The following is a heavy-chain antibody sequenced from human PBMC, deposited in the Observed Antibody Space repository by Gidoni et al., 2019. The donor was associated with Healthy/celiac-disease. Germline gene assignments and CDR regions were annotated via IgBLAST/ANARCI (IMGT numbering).Heavy chain of an antibody. CDR3: ASWWELLGWFDP. CDR2: INHSGST. J-gene: IGHJ5*02. Sequence: QVQLQQWGAGLLKPSETLSLTCAVYGGSFSGYYWSWIRQPPGKGLEWIGEINHSGSTNYNPSLKSRVTISVDTSKNQFSLKLSSVTAADTAVYYCASWWELLGWFDPWGQGTLVTVSS. V-gene: IGHV4-34*01. CDR1: GGSFSGYY. D-gene: IGHD1-26*01.